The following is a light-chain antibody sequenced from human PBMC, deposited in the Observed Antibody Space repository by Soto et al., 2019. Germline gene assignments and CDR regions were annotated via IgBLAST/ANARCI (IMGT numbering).Light chain of an antibody. CDR3: QQRSNWPGT. Sequence: ETVLTQSPAILSLSPGERATLSCRASQSVATSLAWYQQKPGQAPRLLIYDASNRATGIPTRFSGTGSGTDFTLTISSLEPEDFAVYYCQQRSNWPGTFGQGTKLEI. V-gene: IGKV3-11*01. CDR1: QSVATS. J-gene: IGKJ2*01. CDR2: DAS.